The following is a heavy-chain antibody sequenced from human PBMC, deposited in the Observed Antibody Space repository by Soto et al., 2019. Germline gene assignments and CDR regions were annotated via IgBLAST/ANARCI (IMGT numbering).Heavy chain of an antibody. V-gene: IGHV3-74*01. J-gene: IGHJ5*02. CDR1: GFTFSSYW. CDR3: ARERPYCSGGSCYRPGWFDP. Sequence: EVQLVESGGDLVQPGGSLRLSCVASGFTFSSYWMHWVRQAPGKGLVWVSRSNSDESVTSYADSVKGRFTISRDNAKNTLYLQMNSLRAEDTAVYYCARERPYCSGGSCYRPGWFDPWGQGTLVTVSS. D-gene: IGHD2-15*01. CDR2: SNSDESVT.